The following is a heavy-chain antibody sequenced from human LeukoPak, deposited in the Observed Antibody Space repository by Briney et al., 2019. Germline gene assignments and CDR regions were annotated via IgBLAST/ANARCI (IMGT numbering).Heavy chain of an antibody. D-gene: IGHD4-11*01. CDR2: ISGSGGST. CDR1: GFTFSSYA. V-gene: IGHV3-23*01. Sequence: GGSLRLSCAASGFTFSSYAMSRVRQAPGKGLEWVSAISGSGGSTYYADSVKGRFTISRDNAKNSLYLQMNSLRAEDTAVYYCARAYYSYWFDPWGQGTLVTVSS. J-gene: IGHJ5*02. CDR3: ARAYYSYWFDP.